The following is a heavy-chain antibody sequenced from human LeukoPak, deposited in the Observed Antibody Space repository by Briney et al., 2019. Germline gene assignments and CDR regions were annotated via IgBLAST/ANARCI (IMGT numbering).Heavy chain of an antibody. D-gene: IGHD5-18*01. J-gene: IGHJ6*03. V-gene: IGHV1-8*03. CDR1: GYTFTSYD. CDR3: ARGRYSYGSYYYYYMDV. CDR2: MNPNSGNT. Sequence: ASVKVSCKASGYTFTSYDINWVRQATEQGLKWMGWMNPNSGNTGYAQKFQGRVTITRNTSISTAYMELSSLRSEDTAVYYCARGRYSYGSYYYYYMDVWGKGTTVTVSS.